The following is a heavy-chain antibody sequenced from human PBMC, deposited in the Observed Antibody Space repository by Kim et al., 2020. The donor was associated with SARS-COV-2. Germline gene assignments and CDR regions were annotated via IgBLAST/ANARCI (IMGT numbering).Heavy chain of an antibody. V-gene: IGHV5-10-1*01. Sequence: GESLKISCKGSGYSFTSYWISWVRQMPGKGLEWMGRIDPSDSYTNYSPSFQGHVTISADKSISTAYLQWSSLKASDTAMYYCARHSIAVAGTIWYFDLWGRGTLVTVSS. J-gene: IGHJ2*01. CDR2: IDPSDSYT. D-gene: IGHD6-19*01. CDR1: GYSFTSYW. CDR3: ARHSIAVAGTIWYFDL.